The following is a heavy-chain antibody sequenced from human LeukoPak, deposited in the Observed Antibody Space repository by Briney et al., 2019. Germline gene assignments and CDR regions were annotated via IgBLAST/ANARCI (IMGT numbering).Heavy chain of an antibody. CDR3: ARWATSFDF. Sequence: PGGSLRLSCAGSGFTFSNYWMCWVRQAPGKGLAWVANIKQDGSEKYYVDSVTGRFTISRDNAKNSLFLQINRLRDEDTAVYYCARWATSFDFWGQGALVTVSS. CDR2: IKQDGSEK. J-gene: IGHJ4*02. D-gene: IGHD1-26*01. V-gene: IGHV3-7*01. CDR1: GFTFSNYW.